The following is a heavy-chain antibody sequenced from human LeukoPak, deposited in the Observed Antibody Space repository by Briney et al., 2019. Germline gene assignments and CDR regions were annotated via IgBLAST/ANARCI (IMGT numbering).Heavy chain of an antibody. J-gene: IGHJ3*02. D-gene: IGHD5-12*01. Sequence: GGSLRLSCAASGFTVSTNYLSWVRQAPGKGLEWVPVIYSGGSTFYADSVKGRFTISRDNSKNTLYLQMNSLRAEDTAVYYCARVQGETLPTNAFDIWGQGTMVTVSS. CDR2: IYSGGST. CDR1: GFTVSTNY. V-gene: IGHV3-66*01. CDR3: ARVQGETLPTNAFDI.